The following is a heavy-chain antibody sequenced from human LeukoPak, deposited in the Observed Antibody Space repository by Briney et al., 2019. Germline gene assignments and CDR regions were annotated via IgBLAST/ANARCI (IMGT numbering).Heavy chain of an antibody. V-gene: IGHV3-21*01. CDR1: GFTVSSNY. CDR3: ARSPGGSIVDFSMDV. Sequence: GGSLRLSCAASGFTVSSNYMNWVRQAPGKGLEWVSSISSSSSYIYYADSVKGRFTISRDNAKNSLYLQMNSLRAEDTAVYYCARSPGGSIVDFSMDVWGKGTTVTVSS. CDR2: ISSSSSYI. J-gene: IGHJ6*03. D-gene: IGHD3-22*01.